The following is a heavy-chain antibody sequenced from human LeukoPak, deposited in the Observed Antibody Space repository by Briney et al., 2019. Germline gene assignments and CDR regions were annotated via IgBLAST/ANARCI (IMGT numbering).Heavy chain of an antibody. V-gene: IGHV3-15*01. CDR1: GFTFSNAW. Sequence: GGSLRLSCAASGFTFSNAWMSWVRQAPGKGLEWVGHIKSKTDGGTTDYAAPVKGRFTISRDDSKNTLYLQMNSLKTEDTAVYYCTTRQADLVVVPAALYYYYYMDVWGKGTTVTVSS. J-gene: IGHJ6*03. CDR3: TTRQADLVVVPAALYYYYYMDV. CDR2: IKSKTDGGTT. D-gene: IGHD2-2*01.